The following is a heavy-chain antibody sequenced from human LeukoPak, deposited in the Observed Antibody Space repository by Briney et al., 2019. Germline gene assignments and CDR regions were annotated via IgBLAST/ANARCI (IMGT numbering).Heavy chain of an antibody. CDR2: IIDGGGSK. V-gene: IGHV3-23*01. CDR1: GFTFSTNA. Sequence: PGGSLRLSCVASGFTFSTNAMNWVRQAPGKGLEWVSVIIDGGGSKYYADSVKGRFTISRDNSKNTLYLQMNSLRAEDTAVYYCAKARYCSNGVCSNFDYWGQGTLVTVSS. J-gene: IGHJ4*02. CDR3: AKARYCSNGVCSNFDY. D-gene: IGHD2-8*01.